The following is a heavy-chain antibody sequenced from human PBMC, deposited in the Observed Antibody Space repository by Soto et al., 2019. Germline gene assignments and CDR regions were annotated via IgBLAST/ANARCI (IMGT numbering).Heavy chain of an antibody. D-gene: IGHD1-1*01. CDR3: ARDKSALKTTSDYYYYYGMDV. CDR1: GGTFSSYA. V-gene: IGHV1-69*06. J-gene: IGHJ6*02. CDR2: IIPIFGTA. Sequence: ASVKGSCKASGGTFSSYAISWVREAPGQGLEWMGGIIPIFGTANYAQKFQGRVTITADKSTSTAYMELSSLRSEDTAVYYCARDKSALKTTSDYYYYYGMDVWGQGTTVTVSS.